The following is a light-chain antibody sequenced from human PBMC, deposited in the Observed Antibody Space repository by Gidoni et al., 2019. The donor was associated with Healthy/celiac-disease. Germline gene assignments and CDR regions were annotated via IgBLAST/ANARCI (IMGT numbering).Light chain of an antibody. CDR1: QDISNY. J-gene: IGKJ4*01. CDR3: QQYDNLPRT. CDR2: DAS. V-gene: IGKV1-33*01. Sequence: DIPITPSPSPLSASVGDRVTITCQASQDISNYLNWYQQKPGKAPKLLIYDASNLETGVPSRFSGSGSGTDFTFTISSLQPEDIATYYCQQYDNLPRTFGGGTKVEIK.